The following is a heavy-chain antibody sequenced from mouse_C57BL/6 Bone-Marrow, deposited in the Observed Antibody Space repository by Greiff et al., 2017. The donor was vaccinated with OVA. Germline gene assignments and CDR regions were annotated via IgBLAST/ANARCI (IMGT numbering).Heavy chain of an antibody. D-gene: IGHD2-5*01. CDR1: GYTFTSYD. CDR2: IYPRDGST. CDR3: ARRAHSNYGYFDV. J-gene: IGHJ1*03. V-gene: IGHV1-85*01. Sequence: QVQLQQSGPELVKPGASVKLSCKASGYTFTSYDINWVKQRPGQGLEWIGWIYPRDGSTKYNEKFKGKATLTVDTSSSTAYMELHSLTSEDSAVYFCARRAHSNYGYFDVWGTGTTVTVSS.